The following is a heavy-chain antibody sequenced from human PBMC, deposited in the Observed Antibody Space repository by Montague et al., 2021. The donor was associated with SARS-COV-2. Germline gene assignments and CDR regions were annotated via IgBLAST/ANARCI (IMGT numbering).Heavy chain of an antibody. CDR1: GDSISDYY. CDR2: IYWTGYT. D-gene: IGHD4-23*01. CDR3: ARGGGDYGGNPFDY. J-gene: IGHJ4*02. Sequence: SETLSLTCTVSGDSISDYYWSWIRQPPGKGLEWIGYIYWTGYTNNSLSLKSRVSLSVDTSKNQFYLTLSSVTAADTAVYYCARGGGDYGGNPFDYWGQGTLVTVSS. V-gene: IGHV4-59*01.